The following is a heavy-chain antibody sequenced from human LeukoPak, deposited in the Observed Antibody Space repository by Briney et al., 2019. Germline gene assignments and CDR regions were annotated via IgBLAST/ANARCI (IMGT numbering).Heavy chain of an antibody. CDR1: SGSIGSSSNY. Sequence: SETLSLTCTVSSGSIGSSSNYWGWVRQAPGRGREWIGNVYYSGSTFDNPSRKSRVTISENTSKNQFSLKLRSVTAADTAIYYCARASFNVVFGNWFDPWGQGTLVTVSS. D-gene: IGHD2-8*01. J-gene: IGHJ5*02. V-gene: IGHV4-39*01. CDR3: ARASFNVVFGNWFDP. CDR2: VYYSGST.